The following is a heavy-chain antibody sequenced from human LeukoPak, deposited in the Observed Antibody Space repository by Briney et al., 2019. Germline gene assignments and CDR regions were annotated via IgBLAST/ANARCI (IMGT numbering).Heavy chain of an antibody. J-gene: IGHJ4*02. V-gene: IGHV3-23*01. D-gene: IGHD1-26*01. CDR2: VGGGPDI. CDR3: AKAATSGNSMWDHFDS. Sequence: PGGSLRLSCVASGFTFNIYAMSWVRQAPGKGLEWVAGVGGGPDIHYADSVKGRFTASRDDSKNTVYLHMSSLRVEDTAIYFCAKAATSGNSMWDHFDSWGQGTLVTVST. CDR1: GFTFNIYA.